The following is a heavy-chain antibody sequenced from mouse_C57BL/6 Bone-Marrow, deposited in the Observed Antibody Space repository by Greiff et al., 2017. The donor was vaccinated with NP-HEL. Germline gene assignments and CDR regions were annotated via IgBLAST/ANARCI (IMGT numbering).Heavy chain of an antibody. CDR2: IHPNSGST. CDR3: ARLPYYYGSSPDY. J-gene: IGHJ2*01. CDR1: GYTFTSYW. D-gene: IGHD1-1*01. Sequence: VQLQQSGAELVKPGASVKLSCKASGYTFTSYWMHWVKQRPGQGLEWIGMIHPNSGSTNYNEKFKSKATLTVDKSSSTAYMQLSSLTSEDSAVYYCARLPYYYGSSPDYWGQGTTLTVSS. V-gene: IGHV1-64*01.